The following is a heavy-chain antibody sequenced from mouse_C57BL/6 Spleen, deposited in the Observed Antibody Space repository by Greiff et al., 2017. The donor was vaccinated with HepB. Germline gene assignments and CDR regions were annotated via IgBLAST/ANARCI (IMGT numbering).Heavy chain of an antibody. CDR1: GYTFTSYW. J-gene: IGHJ3*01. Sequence: VKLQESGAELVKPGASVKMSCKASGYTFTSYWITWVKQRPGQGLEWIGDIYPGSGSTNYNEKFKSKATLTVDTSSSTAYMQLSSLTSEDSAVYYCARYYGNYEAWFAYWGQGTLVTVSA. CDR3: ARYYGNYEAWFAY. CDR2: IYPGSGST. V-gene: IGHV1-55*01. D-gene: IGHD2-1*01.